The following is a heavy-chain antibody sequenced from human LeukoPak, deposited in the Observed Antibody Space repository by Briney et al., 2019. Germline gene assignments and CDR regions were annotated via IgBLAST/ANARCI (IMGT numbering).Heavy chain of an antibody. J-gene: IGHJ3*02. V-gene: IGHV3-53*01. Sequence: GGSLRLSCAVSGFTVTNNYVSWVRQAPGKGLEWVSVIYSGGNTYYADSVKGRFTISRDNSENTLYLQMNSLGAEDTAVYYCARGGGAYCGGDCWRAFDIWGQGTMVTVSS. CDR2: IYSGGNT. D-gene: IGHD2-21*02. CDR3: ARGGGAYCGGDCWRAFDI. CDR1: GFTVTNNY.